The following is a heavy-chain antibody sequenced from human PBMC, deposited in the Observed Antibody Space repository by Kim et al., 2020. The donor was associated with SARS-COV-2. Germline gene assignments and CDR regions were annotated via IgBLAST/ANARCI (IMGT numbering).Heavy chain of an antibody. J-gene: IGHJ5*02. D-gene: IGHD2-15*01. CDR3: ARLGSSLYLNHPTNWFDP. Sequence: GGSLRLSCAASGFTFSSYWMTWVRQVPGKGLEWVANINQDGSKKNYMDFVKGRFTISRDNGRNSLFLQMNSLRVEDTAVYYCARLGSSLYLNHPTNWFDPWGQGTLVTVSS. V-gene: IGHV3-7*03. CDR2: INQDGSKK. CDR1: GFTFSSYW.